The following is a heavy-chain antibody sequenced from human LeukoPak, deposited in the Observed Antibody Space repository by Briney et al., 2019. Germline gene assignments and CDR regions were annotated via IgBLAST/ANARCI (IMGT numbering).Heavy chain of an antibody. V-gene: IGHV3-53*05. J-gene: IGHJ6*03. CDR3: ALAGDDYYYYMDV. CDR1: GFTVSGNY. D-gene: IGHD3-10*01. CDR2: IYSDDTT. Sequence: RPGGSLRLSCAVSGFTVSGNYMSWIRQAPGKGLEWVSLIYSDDTTLYADSVKGRFTISRDNSKNSLYLQMNSLRAEDTALYYCALAGDDYYYYMDVWGKGTTVTVSS.